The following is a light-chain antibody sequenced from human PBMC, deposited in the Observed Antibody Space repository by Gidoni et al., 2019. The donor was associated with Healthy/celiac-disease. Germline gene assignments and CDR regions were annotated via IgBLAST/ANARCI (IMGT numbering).Light chain of an antibody. CDR2: DAS. CDR1: QGISSA. Sequence: AIQLTQSPSSLSASVGDRVTITCLASQGISSALAWYQQKPGKAPKLLIYDASSLESGVPSSFSGSGSGTDFTLTISSLQPEDFATYYCQQFNNYPITFGQGTRLEIK. V-gene: IGKV1D-13*01. J-gene: IGKJ5*01. CDR3: QQFNNYPIT.